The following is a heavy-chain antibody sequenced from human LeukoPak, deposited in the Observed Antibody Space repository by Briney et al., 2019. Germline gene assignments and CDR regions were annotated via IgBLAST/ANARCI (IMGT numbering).Heavy chain of an antibody. D-gene: IGHD1-14*01. CDR1: GYTFTSYD. Sequence: GASVKVSCKASGYTFTSYDINWVRQATGQGLEWMGWMNPNSGNTGYAQKFQGGVTMTRNTSISTAYMELSSLRSEDTAVYYCARVSQGTAGQDFDYWGQGTLVTVSS. J-gene: IGHJ4*02. V-gene: IGHV1-8*01. CDR3: ARVSQGTAGQDFDY. CDR2: MNPNSGNT.